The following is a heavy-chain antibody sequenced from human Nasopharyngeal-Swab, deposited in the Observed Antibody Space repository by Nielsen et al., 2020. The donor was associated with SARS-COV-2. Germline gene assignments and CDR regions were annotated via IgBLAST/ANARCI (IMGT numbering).Heavy chain of an antibody. D-gene: IGHD6-13*01. Sequence: SETLSLTCAVYGGSFSGYYWGWIRQPPGKGLEWIGSIYYSGSTYYNPSLKSRVTISVDTSKNQFSLKLSSVTAADTAVYYCAREFRRAAAGRGNWFDPWGQGTLVTASS. CDR3: AREFRRAAAGRGNWFDP. CDR1: GGSFSGYY. CDR2: IYYSGST. J-gene: IGHJ5*02. V-gene: IGHV4-39*07.